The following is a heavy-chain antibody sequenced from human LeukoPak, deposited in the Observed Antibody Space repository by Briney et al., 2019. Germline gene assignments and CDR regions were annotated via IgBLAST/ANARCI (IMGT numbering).Heavy chain of an antibody. J-gene: IGHJ4*02. CDR2: IYSDGST. CDR3: ARVELRFLEWLFEY. CDR1: GFTFTSYY. D-gene: IGHD3-3*01. Sequence: GSLRLSCAASGFTFTSYYMSWVRQAPGKGLEWVSVIYSDGSTYSADSVKGRFTISRDNSKSTLYLQMNSLRAEDTAVYFCARVELRFLEWLFEYWGQGTLVTVSS. V-gene: IGHV3-53*01.